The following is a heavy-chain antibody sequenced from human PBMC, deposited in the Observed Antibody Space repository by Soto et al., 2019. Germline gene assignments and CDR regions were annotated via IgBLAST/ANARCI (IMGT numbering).Heavy chain of an antibody. J-gene: IGHJ4*02. D-gene: IGHD6-19*01. CDR3: AKDRGGFTSGWEFFDF. CDR1: GVAFSFYS. V-gene: IGHV3-23*01. Sequence: EVVLLESGGGLVQPGGSLRLSCEVSGVAFSFYSMSWVRQAPGKGLEWVASISGNGGTTYYAESGKGRFTFSRDNSKNTVYLQMNSLRGEDAAVYYCAKDRGGFTSGWEFFDFWGQGTLVTVSS. CDR2: ISGNGGTT.